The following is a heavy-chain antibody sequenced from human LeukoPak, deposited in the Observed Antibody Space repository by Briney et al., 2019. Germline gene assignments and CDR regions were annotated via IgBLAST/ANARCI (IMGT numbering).Heavy chain of an antibody. Sequence: GSSVKVSRKASGGTYSSYAISWVRQAPGQGLEWMGGIIPIFGTANYAQKFQGRVTITADKSTSTAYMELSSLRSEDTAVYYCARDGAGQWLVRGAFDIWGQGTMVTVSS. CDR2: IIPIFGTA. CDR1: GGTYSSYA. V-gene: IGHV1-69*06. D-gene: IGHD6-19*01. CDR3: ARDGAGQWLVRGAFDI. J-gene: IGHJ3*02.